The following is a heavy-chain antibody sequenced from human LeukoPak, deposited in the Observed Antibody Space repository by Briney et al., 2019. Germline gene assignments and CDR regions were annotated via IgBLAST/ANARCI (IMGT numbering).Heavy chain of an antibody. CDR1: GGSFSGYY. Sequence: SETLSLTCAVYGGSFSGYYWSWIRQPPGKGLEWIGEINHSGSTNYNPSLKSRVTISVDTSKNQFSQKLSSVTAADTAVYYCARGSLKKRYCSGGSCYASAFDIWGQGTMVTVSS. V-gene: IGHV4-34*01. CDR3: ARGSLKKRYCSGGSCYASAFDI. CDR2: INHSGST. J-gene: IGHJ3*02. D-gene: IGHD2-15*01.